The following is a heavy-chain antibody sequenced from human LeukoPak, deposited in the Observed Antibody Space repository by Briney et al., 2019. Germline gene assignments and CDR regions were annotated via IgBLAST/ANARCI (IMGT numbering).Heavy chain of an antibody. D-gene: IGHD3-3*01. V-gene: IGHV1-18*01. Sequence: ASVKVSCKASGYTFTSYGISWVRQAPGQGLEWMGWISAYNGNTNYAQKLQGRVTMTTDTSTSTAYMELRSLRSDDTAVYYCARDPTMWSTTTNWFDPWGQGTLVTVSS. CDR3: ARDPTMWSTTTNWFDP. CDR2: ISAYNGNT. CDR1: GYTFTSYG. J-gene: IGHJ5*02.